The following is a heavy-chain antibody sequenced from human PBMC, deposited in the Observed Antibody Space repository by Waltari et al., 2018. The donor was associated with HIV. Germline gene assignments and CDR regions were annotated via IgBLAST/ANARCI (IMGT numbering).Heavy chain of an antibody. V-gene: IGHV3-23*01. CDR1: GFTFSISA. Sequence: EVQLLESGGGLVQPGGSLRLSCAASGFTFSISAMSWVRQAPGTGLVWVSSIRVSGASTYSADSVKGRFTISRDNSKNTLSLQMNSLRAEDTAVYYCAKRYAIFYYFDYWGQGTLVTVSS. CDR2: IRVSGAST. CDR3: AKRYAIFYYFDY. J-gene: IGHJ4*02. D-gene: IGHD3-3*02.